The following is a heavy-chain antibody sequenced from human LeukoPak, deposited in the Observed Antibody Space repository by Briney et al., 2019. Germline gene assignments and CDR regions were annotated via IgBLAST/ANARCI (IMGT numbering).Heavy chain of an antibody. CDR1: GFTFGDYA. Sequence: GGSLRLSCTASGFTFGDYALSWVRQAPGKGLEWVSAISGSGGSTYYADSVKGRFTISRDNSKNTLYLQMNSLRAEDTAVYYCAKVPIFGVVTYFDYWGQGTLVTVSS. CDR3: AKVPIFGVVTYFDY. D-gene: IGHD3-3*01. J-gene: IGHJ4*02. CDR2: ISGSGGST. V-gene: IGHV3-23*01.